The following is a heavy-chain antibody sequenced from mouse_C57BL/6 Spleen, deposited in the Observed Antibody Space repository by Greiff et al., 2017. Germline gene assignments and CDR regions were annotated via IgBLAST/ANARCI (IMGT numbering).Heavy chain of an antibody. D-gene: IGHD2-4*01. CDR3: ARCDYDGNYYAMDY. J-gene: IGHJ4*01. CDR1: GYTFTSYW. Sequence: QVQLQQPGAELVKPGASVKLSCKASGYTFTSYWMHWVKQRPGQGLEWIGMIHPNSGSTNYNEKFKSKDTLTVDKSSSTAYMQLSSLTSEDSAVYYCARCDYDGNYYAMDYWGQGTSVTVSS. V-gene: IGHV1-64*01. CDR2: IHPNSGST.